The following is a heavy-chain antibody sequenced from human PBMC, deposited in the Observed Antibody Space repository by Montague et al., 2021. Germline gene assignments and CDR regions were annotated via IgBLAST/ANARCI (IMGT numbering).Heavy chain of an antibody. J-gene: IGHJ6*02. D-gene: IGHD3-10*01. CDR2: IHHRGSIYYDPTT. CDR3: ARHSVGIESYYHGLDA. V-gene: IGHV4-34*01. CDR1: GGSFNAYY. Sequence: SETLSLTCAVYGGSFNAYYWSWIRQSPGKGLEWIGEIHHRGSIYYDPTTDYNPSLQRRVTIAVNASKNQFSLRLRSVTAADTAVYYGARHSVGIESYYHGLDAGGRGTPVIVSS.